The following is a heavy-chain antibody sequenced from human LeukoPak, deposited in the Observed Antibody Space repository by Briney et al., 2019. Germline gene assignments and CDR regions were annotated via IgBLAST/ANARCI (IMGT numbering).Heavy chain of an antibody. Sequence: KPSETLSLTCTVSGGSISSSSYYWGWIRQPPGKGLEWIGSIYYSGSTYYNPSLKSRVTISVDTSKNQFSLKLGSVTAADTAAYYCARHHGPGIAAADTPGDYWGQGTLVTVSS. D-gene: IGHD6-13*01. CDR3: ARHHGPGIAAADTPGDY. J-gene: IGHJ4*02. V-gene: IGHV4-39*01. CDR2: IYYSGST. CDR1: GGSISSSSYY.